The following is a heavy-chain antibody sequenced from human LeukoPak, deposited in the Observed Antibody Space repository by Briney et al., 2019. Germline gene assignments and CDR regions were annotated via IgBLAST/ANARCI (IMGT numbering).Heavy chain of an antibody. CDR3: ARSPYGSGSYYNDY. CDR1: GIALRNYG. J-gene: IGHJ4*02. V-gene: IGHV3-23*01. D-gene: IGHD3-10*01. Sequence: PGGSLRLSCAVSGIALRNYGMSWVRQAPGKGLEWVAGISDSGGSTNYADSVKGRFTISRDNAKNSLYLQMNSLRAEDTAVYYCARSPYGSGSYYNDYWGQGTLVTVSS. CDR2: ISDSGGST.